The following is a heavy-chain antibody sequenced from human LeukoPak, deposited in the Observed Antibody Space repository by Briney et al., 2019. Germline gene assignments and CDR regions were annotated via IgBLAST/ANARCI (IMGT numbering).Heavy chain of an antibody. J-gene: IGHJ4*02. Sequence: SETLSLTCAVYGGSFSGYYWSWIRQPPGKGLEWIGEINHSGSTNYNPSLKNRVTISVDTSKNQFSLKLSSVTAADTAVYYCARGALWFGELYYWGQGTLVTVSS. CDR1: GGSFSGYY. V-gene: IGHV4-34*01. CDR3: ARGALWFGELYY. CDR2: INHSGST. D-gene: IGHD3-10*01.